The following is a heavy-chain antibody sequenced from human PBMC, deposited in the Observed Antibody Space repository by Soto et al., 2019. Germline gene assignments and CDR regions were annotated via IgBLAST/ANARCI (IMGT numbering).Heavy chain of an antibody. CDR2: IKQDGSEK. CDR1: GFTFSSYW. D-gene: IGHD5-12*01. Sequence: HPGGSLRLSCAASGFTFSSYWMSWVRQAPGKGLEWVANIKQDGSEKYYVDTVKGRFTISRDNAKNSLYLQMNSLRAEDTAVYYCATLEWLRSPGEDYWGQGTLVTVSS. J-gene: IGHJ4*02. V-gene: IGHV3-7*01. CDR3: ATLEWLRSPGEDY.